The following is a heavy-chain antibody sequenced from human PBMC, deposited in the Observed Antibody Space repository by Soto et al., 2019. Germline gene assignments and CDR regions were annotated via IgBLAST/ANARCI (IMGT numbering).Heavy chain of an antibody. CDR1: GGSVSSGSYY. J-gene: IGHJ4*02. CDR2: IYYSGST. Sequence: PSETLSLTCTVSGGSVSSGSYYWSWIRQPPGKGLEWIGYIYYSGSTNYNPSLKSRVTISVDTSKNQFSLKLSSVTAADTAVYYCARGITATSLRYWGQGTLVTVSS. CDR3: ARGITATSLRY. V-gene: IGHV4-61*01. D-gene: IGHD1-20*01.